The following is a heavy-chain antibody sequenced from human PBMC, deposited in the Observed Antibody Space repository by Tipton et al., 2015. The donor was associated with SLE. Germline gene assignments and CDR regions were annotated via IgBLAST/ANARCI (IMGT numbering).Heavy chain of an antibody. J-gene: IGHJ3*02. CDR1: GGSISSGGYS. CDR3: ASGDAFDI. Sequence: TLSLTCAVSGGSISSGGYSWSWIRQPPGKGLEWIGYIYHSGSTYYNPPLKSRVTISVDRSKNQFSLKLSSVTAADTAVYYCASGDAFDIWGQGTMVTVSS. CDR2: IYHSGST. V-gene: IGHV4-30-2*01.